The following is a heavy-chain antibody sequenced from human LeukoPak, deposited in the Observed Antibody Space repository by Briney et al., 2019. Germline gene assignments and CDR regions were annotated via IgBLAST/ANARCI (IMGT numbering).Heavy chain of an antibody. CDR2: INGDGSGA. V-gene: IGHV3-74*01. Sequence: AGGSLRLSCAASGFIISGDYMHWVRQVPGKGLVWVSRINGDGSGADYADSVKGRFTISRDNAKNTLYLQMNSLRAEDTAVYYCARSFYYGPGSHGMDVWGQGTTVTVSS. CDR1: GFIISGDY. J-gene: IGHJ6*02. CDR3: ARSFYYGPGSHGMDV. D-gene: IGHD3-10*01.